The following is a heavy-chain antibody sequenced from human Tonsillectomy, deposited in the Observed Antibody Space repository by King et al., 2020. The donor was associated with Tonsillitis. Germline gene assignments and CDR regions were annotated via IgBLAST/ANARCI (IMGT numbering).Heavy chain of an antibody. Sequence: VQLVESGGGLVKPGGSLRLSCAASGFTFSDYYMSWIRQAPGKGLEWISDISFSSSYRNYADSVEGRFTISRDNAKNSLYLQMNSLRAEDTAVYYCAGDGAASGRNYYYYMDVWGKGTTVTVSS. V-gene: IGHV3-11*05. CDR2: ISFSSSYR. CDR1: GFTFSDYY. J-gene: IGHJ6*03. CDR3: AGDGAASGRNYYYYMDV. D-gene: IGHD1-26*01.